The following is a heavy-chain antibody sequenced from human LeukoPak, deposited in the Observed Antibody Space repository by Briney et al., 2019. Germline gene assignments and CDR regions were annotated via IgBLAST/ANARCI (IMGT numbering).Heavy chain of an antibody. CDR2: IHYSGTT. V-gene: IGHV4-39*01. CDR3: AHHLVVYSGSYYILGYLES. Sequence: SETLSLTCTVSGGSISSSSYYWGWIRQPPGKGLEWIGSIHYSGTTHYNPSLKSRVTISVDTSKNQFSLKLTSVTAADTAVYYCAHHLVVYSGSYYILGYLESWGQGTLVTVSS. J-gene: IGHJ4*02. CDR1: GGSISSSSYY. D-gene: IGHD3-10*01.